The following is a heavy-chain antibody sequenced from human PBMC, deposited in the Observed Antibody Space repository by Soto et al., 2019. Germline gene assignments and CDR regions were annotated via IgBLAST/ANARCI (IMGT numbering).Heavy chain of an antibody. V-gene: IGHV4-59*08. CDR1: GGSISSYY. CDR2: VHHSWGS. D-gene: IGHD3-10*01. Sequence: QVQLQESGPGLVKPSETMSLSCTVSGGSISSYYWSWFRQSPGKRMEWIGYVHHSWGSSYNPSLQSRVAISLDASKSQSSLQVPSVTATDTPVYYCARPGFGPLPGLVDVWGQGTTVTVSS. CDR3: ARPGFGPLPGLVDV. J-gene: IGHJ6*02.